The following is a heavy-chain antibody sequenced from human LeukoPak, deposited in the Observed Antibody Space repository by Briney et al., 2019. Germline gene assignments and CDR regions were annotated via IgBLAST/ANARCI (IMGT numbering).Heavy chain of an antibody. CDR2: IVVGSGNT. CDR3: AALIRVRGVIIWDY. J-gene: IGHJ4*02. D-gene: IGHD3-10*01. CDR1: GFTFTSSA. V-gene: IGHV1-58*02. Sequence: SAKVSCKASGFTFTSSAMQWVRQARGQRLEWIGWIVVGSGNTNYAQKFQERVTITRDMSTSTAYMELSSLRSEDTAVYYCAALIRVRGVIIWDYWGQGTLVTVSS.